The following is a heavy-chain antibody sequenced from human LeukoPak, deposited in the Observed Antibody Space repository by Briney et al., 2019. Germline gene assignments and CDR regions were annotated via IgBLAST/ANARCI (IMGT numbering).Heavy chain of an antibody. CDR3: AKDRSGTTSDS. D-gene: IGHD1-1*01. CDR1: GFTFSIYA. CDR2: ITGSGSST. Sequence: PGGSLRLSCAASGFTFSIYAMSWVRQAPGKGLEWVSAITGSGSSTYYADSVKGRFTISRDNSESTLYLQTNSLRVEDTAVYYCAKDRSGTTSDSWGQGTLVTVSS. V-gene: IGHV3-23*01. J-gene: IGHJ5*01.